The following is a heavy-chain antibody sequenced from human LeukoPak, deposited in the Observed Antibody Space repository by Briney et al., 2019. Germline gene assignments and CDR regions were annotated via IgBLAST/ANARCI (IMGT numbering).Heavy chain of an antibody. V-gene: IGHV4-30-4*01. J-gene: IGHJ4*02. Sequence: PSETLSLTCTVSGGSISSGDYYWSWIRQPPGKGLEWIGYIYYSGITHYSPSLKSRVTISVDTSKNQFSLKLSSVTATDTALYYCARRVYGTSQYYWGQGTLVTVSS. CDR1: GGSISSGDYY. CDR3: ARRVYGTSQYY. CDR2: IYYSGIT. D-gene: IGHD5/OR15-5a*01.